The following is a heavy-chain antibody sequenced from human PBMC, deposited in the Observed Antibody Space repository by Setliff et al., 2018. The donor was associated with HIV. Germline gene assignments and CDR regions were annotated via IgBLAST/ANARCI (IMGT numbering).Heavy chain of an antibody. CDR1: GFIFSDYA. Sequence: GGSLRLSCAASGFIFSDYAMTWVRQAPGKGLEWGSGISGRGANPYNADFVEGRFTVSRDNSKNTLYLQLNSLRAEGTAVYYCAKDRFSDSSAQGDAFDVWGVGTLVTVSS. CDR3: AKDRFSDSSAQGDAFDV. J-gene: IGHJ3*01. CDR2: ISGRGANP. V-gene: IGHV3-23*01. D-gene: IGHD3-22*01.